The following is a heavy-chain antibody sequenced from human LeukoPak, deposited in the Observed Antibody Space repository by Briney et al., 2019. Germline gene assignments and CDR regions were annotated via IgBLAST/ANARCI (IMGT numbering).Heavy chain of an antibody. D-gene: IGHD4-11*01. V-gene: IGHV3-11*01. CDR3: ARRTYSNYFFDY. CDR1: GFTFSDYY. J-gene: IGHJ4*02. Sequence: PGGSLRLSCAASGFTFSDYYMSWIRQAPGKGLGWVSDISGSGDSKFYTASLKGRFTISRDNAKNSLYLQMNSLRAEDTAVYYWARRTYSNYFFDYWGQGTLVTVSS. CDR2: ISGSGDSK.